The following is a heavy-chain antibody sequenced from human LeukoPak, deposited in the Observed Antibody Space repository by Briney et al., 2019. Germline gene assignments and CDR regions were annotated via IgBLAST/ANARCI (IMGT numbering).Heavy chain of an antibody. D-gene: IGHD6-13*01. Sequence: GGSLRLSCAASGFTFSSYWMSWVRQAPGKGLEWVAVIWYDGSNKYYADSVKGRFTISRDNSKNTLYLQMNSLRAEDTAVYYCARDWDHAAAGTSGFDIWGQGTMVTVSS. CDR1: GFTFSSYW. J-gene: IGHJ3*02. V-gene: IGHV3-33*08. CDR3: ARDWDHAAAGTSGFDI. CDR2: IWYDGSNK.